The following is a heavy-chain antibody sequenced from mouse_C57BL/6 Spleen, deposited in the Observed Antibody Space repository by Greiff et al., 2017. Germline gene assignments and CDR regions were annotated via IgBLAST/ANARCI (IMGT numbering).Heavy chain of an antibody. CDR1: GYTFTSYW. D-gene: IGHD1-1*01. J-gene: IGHJ1*03. CDR2: IYPSDSET. Sequence: QVQLQQPGAELVRPGSSVKLSCKASGYTFTSYWMDWVKQRPGQGLEWIGNIYPSDSETHYNQKFKDKATLTVDKSSSTAYMQLSSLTSEDSAVYYCARGYGSRERWYFDVWGTGTTVTVSS. V-gene: IGHV1-61*01. CDR3: ARGYGSRERWYFDV.